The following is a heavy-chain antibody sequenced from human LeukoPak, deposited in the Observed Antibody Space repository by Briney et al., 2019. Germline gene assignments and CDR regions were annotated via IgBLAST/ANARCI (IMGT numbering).Heavy chain of an antibody. CDR2: IYSGGGT. CDR1: GFTVSSNY. Sequence: GGSLRLSCAASGFTVSSNYMSWVRQAPGRRLEWVSTIYSGGGTYYVDSVEGRFTVSRDNSKNTLYIQMNSLRAEDTAVYYCARRGQFFDYWGQGTLVTVSS. CDR3: ARRGQFFDY. V-gene: IGHV3-66*04. J-gene: IGHJ4*02. D-gene: IGHD6-25*01.